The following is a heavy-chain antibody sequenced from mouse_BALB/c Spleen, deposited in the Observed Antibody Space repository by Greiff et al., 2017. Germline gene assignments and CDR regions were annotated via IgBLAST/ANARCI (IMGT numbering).Heavy chain of an antibody. CDR1: GFNIKDYY. J-gene: IGHJ3*01. CDR2: IDPENGNT. V-gene: IGHV14-1*02. D-gene: IGHD2-3*01. Sequence: VQMQQSGAELVRPGASVKLSCKASGFNIKDYYMHWVKQRPEQGLEWIGWIDPENGNTIYDPKFQGKASITADTSSNTAYLQLSSLTSEDTAVYYCARSGDGYLLAYWGQGTLVTVSA. CDR3: ARSGDGYLLAY.